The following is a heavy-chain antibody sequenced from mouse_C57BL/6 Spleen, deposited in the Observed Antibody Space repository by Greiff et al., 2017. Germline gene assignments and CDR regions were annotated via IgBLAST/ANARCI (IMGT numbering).Heavy chain of an antibody. V-gene: IGHV1-54*01. Sequence: VQLVESGAELVRPGTSVKVSCKASGYAFTNYLIEWVKQRPGQGLEWIGVINPGSGGTNYNEKFKGKATLTADKSSSTAYMQLSSLTSEDSAVYFCARDGSSQFAYWGQGTLVTVSA. CDR3: ARDGSSQFAY. CDR2: INPGSGGT. J-gene: IGHJ3*01. CDR1: GYAFTNYL. D-gene: IGHD1-1*01.